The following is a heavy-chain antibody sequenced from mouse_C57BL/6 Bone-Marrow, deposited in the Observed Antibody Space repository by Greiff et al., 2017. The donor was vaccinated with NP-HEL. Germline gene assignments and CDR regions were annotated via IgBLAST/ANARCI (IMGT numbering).Heavy chain of an antibody. CDR1: GFTFSSYA. V-gene: IGHV5-9-1*02. CDR2: ISSGGDYI. J-gene: IGHJ2*01. D-gene: IGHD2-5*01. CDR3: TRDSFYSNYFDY. Sequence: EVHLVESGEGLVKPGGSLKLSCAASGFTFSSYAMSWVRQTPEKRLEWVAYISSGGDYIYYADTVKGRFTISRDNARNTLYLQMSSLKSEDTAMYYCTRDSFYSNYFDYWGQGTTLTVSS.